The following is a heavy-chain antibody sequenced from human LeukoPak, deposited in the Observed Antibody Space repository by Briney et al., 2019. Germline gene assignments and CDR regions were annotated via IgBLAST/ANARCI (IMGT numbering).Heavy chain of an antibody. CDR2: ISSRSTSI. Sequence: GGSLRLSCAASGFTFSSYDMNWVGQARGKGREGVSSISSRSTSIYYADSVKGRFTVSRDNAKNSLYLLMNRLRAEDTAVYWCARDYISYDPLDYWGQGTLVTVSS. CDR1: GFTFSSYD. D-gene: IGHD3-3*01. CDR3: ARDYISYDPLDY. J-gene: IGHJ4*02. V-gene: IGHV3-21*01.